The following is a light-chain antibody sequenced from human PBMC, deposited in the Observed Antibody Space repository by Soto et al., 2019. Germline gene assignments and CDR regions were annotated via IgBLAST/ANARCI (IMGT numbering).Light chain of an antibody. V-gene: IGLV2-8*01. CDR2: VVS. J-gene: IGLJ2*01. CDR3: SSYAGNDNVV. Sequence: QSVLTQPPSASGSPGQSVTISCTGTSSDVGAYDFVSWYQQYPGKAPKLMIYVVSERPSGVPDRFSGSKSGNTASLTVSGLQAEDEAVYYCSSYAGNDNVVFGGGTQLTVL. CDR1: SSDVGAYDF.